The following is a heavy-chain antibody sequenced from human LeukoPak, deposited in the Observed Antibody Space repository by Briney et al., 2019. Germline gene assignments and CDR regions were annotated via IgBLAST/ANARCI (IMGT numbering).Heavy chain of an antibody. CDR2: ISGSGGST. D-gene: IGHD3-22*01. J-gene: IGHJ4*02. V-gene: IGHV3-23*01. CDR1: GFTFSSYA. Sequence: GGSLRLSCAASGFTFSSYAMSWVRQAPGKGLEWVSAISGSGGSTYYADSVKGRFTISRDNSKNTLYLQMNSLRAEDTAVYYCAKIDAYYYDSSGPNFDYWGQGTLVTVSS. CDR3: AKIDAYYYDSSGPNFDY.